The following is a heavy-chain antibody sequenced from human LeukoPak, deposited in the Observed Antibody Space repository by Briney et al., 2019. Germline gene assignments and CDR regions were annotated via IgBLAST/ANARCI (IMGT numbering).Heavy chain of an antibody. V-gene: IGHV4-59*01. CDR1: GGSMSTYY. J-gene: IGHJ4*02. Sequence: ASETLSLTCTVSGGSMSTYYWSWIRQPPGKGLEWIGYIYDSLSTDYNPSLKSRVTISVDMSKNQFSLKLASVTAADTAVYYSARRSWYVEYWGQGTLVTVSS. D-gene: IGHD6-13*01. CDR3: ARRSWYVEY. CDR2: IYDSLST.